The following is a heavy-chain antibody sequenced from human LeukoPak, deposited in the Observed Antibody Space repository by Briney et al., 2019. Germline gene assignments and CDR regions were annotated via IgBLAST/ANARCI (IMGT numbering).Heavy chain of an antibody. V-gene: IGHV3-7*01. CDR1: GFTFSNFW. J-gene: IGHJ4*02. Sequence: GGSLRLSCAASGFTFSNFWMSWLRQAPGKGLEWVANIKPDGNEKYFVDSVKGRFTISRDNAKNSLYLQMNSLRAEDTGVYYCARDLSGPSVYWGQGTLVTVSS. CDR3: ARDLSGPSVY. D-gene: IGHD1-14*01. CDR2: IKPDGNEK.